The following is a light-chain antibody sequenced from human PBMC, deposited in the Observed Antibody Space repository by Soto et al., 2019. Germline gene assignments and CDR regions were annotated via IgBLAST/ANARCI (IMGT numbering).Light chain of an antibody. Sequence: VLTQSPYAVSLTPGERATLSCRASQSVSSSYLAWYQQKPGQAPRLLIYGASSRATGIPDRFSGSGSGTDFTLTISRLEPEDFAVYYCQQYGSSPTFGGGTKVDIK. CDR1: QSVSSSY. V-gene: IGKV3-20*01. CDR3: QQYGSSPT. CDR2: GAS. J-gene: IGKJ4*01.